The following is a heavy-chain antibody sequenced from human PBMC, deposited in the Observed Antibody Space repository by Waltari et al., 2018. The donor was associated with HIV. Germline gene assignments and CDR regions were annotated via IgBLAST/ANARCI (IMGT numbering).Heavy chain of an antibody. CDR2: IGSAGDT. V-gene: IGHV3-13*01. CDR1: GFTFSSYD. D-gene: IGHD4-17*01. CDR3: ARGGDTVTDYWYFDL. Sequence: EVQLVESGGGLVQPGGSLRLSCAASGFTFSSYDMHWVRQATGKGLEWVSAIGSAGDTYYPGAVKGRFTISRENAKNSLYLQMNSLRAEDTAVYYCARGGDTVTDYWYFDLWGRGTLVTVSS. J-gene: IGHJ2*01.